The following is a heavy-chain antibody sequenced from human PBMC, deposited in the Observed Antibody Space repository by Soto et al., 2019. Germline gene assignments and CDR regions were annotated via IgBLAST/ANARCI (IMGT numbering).Heavy chain of an antibody. CDR2: INHSGST. V-gene: IGHV4-34*01. D-gene: IGHD5-18*01. Sequence: SETLSLTCAVYGGSFSGYYWSWIRQPPGKGLEWIGEINHSGSTNYNPSLKSRVTISVDTSKNQFSLKLSSVTAADTAVYYCAVNRGYSYGYPFDYWGQGTLVTVSS. CDR3: AVNRGYSYGYPFDY. CDR1: GGSFSGYY. J-gene: IGHJ4*02.